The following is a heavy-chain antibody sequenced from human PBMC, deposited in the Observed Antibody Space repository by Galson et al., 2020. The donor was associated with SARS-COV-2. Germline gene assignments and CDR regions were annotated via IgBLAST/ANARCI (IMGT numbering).Heavy chain of an antibody. J-gene: IGHJ4*02. CDR3: ARYEGYTSGWAVGGGD. Sequence: SQTLSLTCTVSGYSITRGYSWGWIRQPPGKGREWIGSIFHSGSTFYNPSLESRVTISRDTSKNPFSLKLTSVTAADTAVYYSARYEGYTSGWAVGGGDWGQGTLVTVSS. D-gene: IGHD6-19*01. CDR2: IFHSGST. V-gene: IGHV4-38-2*02. CDR1: GYSITRGYS.